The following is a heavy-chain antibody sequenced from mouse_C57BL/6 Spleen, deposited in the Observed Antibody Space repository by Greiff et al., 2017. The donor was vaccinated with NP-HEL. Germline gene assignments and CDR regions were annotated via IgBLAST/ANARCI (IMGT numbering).Heavy chain of an antibody. CDR2: IHPNSGST. D-gene: IGHD1-1*01. V-gene: IGHV1-64*01. J-gene: IGHJ2*01. CDR3: ARRDYYGSSCFDY. Sequence: VQLQQSGAELVKPGASVKLSCKASGYTFTSYWMHWVKQRPGQGLEWIGMIHPNSGSTNYNEKFKSKATLTVDKSSSTAYMQLSSLTSEDSAVYYCARRDYYGSSCFDYWGQGTTLTVSS. CDR1: GYTFTSYW.